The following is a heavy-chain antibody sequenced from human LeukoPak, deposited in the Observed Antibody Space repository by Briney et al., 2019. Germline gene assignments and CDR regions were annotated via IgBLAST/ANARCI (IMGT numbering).Heavy chain of an antibody. V-gene: IGHV3-74*01. CDR1: GYTFSTYW. D-gene: IGHD6-13*01. CDR3: ARDGIAAVDFDY. Sequence: GGSLRLSCAASGYTFSTYWMHWVRQAPGKGLVWVSRVNGDGSSTNYADSVKGRFTISRDNAKNTLYLQMNSLRAEDTAVYYCARDGIAAVDFDYWGQGILVTVSS. J-gene: IGHJ4*02. CDR2: VNGDGSST.